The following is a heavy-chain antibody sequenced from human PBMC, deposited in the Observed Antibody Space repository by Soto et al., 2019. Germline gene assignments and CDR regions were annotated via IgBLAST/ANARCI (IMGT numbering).Heavy chain of an antibody. CDR2: TYYRSKWYN. D-gene: IGHD3-22*01. V-gene: IGHV6-1*01. Sequence: SQTLSLTCAISGDSVSSNSAAWNWIRQSPSRGLEWLGRTYYRSKWYNDYAVSVKSRITINPDTSKNQFSLQLNSVTPEDTAVYYFARARFPNYYDSSGTYDAFDIWGQGTMVTVSS. CDR1: GDSVSSNSAA. J-gene: IGHJ3*02. CDR3: ARARFPNYYDSSGTYDAFDI.